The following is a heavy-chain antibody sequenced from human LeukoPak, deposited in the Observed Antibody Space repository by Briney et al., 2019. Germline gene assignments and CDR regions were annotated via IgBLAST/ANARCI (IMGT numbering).Heavy chain of an antibody. Sequence: SVKVSCKASGGTFSSYTISWVRQAPGQGLEWMGRIIPILGIANYAQKFQGRVTITADKSTSTAHMELSSLRSEDTAVYYCAREGSGGRYYYYMDVWGKGTTVTVSS. CDR3: AREGSGGRYYYYMDV. V-gene: IGHV1-69*04. J-gene: IGHJ6*03. CDR2: IIPILGIA. D-gene: IGHD3-16*01. CDR1: GGTFSSYT.